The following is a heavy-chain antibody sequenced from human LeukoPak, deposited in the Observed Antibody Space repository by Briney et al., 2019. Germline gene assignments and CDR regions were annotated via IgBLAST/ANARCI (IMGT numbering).Heavy chain of an antibody. V-gene: IGHV3-30*19. CDR2: IWYDGSNK. Sequence: GTSLRLSCAASGFTFRSHGMHWVRQAPGKGLEWVAFIWYDGSNKYYADSVKGRFTISRDNSKNTLYLQMNSLRAEDTAVYYCARGLSNYNYGMDVWGQGTTVTVSS. J-gene: IGHJ6*02. D-gene: IGHD4-11*01. CDR3: ARGLSNYNYGMDV. CDR1: GFTFRSHG.